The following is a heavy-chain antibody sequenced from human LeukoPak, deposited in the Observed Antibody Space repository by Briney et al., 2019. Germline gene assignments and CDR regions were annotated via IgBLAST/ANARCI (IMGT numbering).Heavy chain of an antibody. CDR2: IYYTGNT. CDR3: ARVLEGSSGQHWYFDL. CDR1: GGSIWSANHH. J-gene: IGHJ2*01. D-gene: IGHD6-19*01. V-gene: IGHV4-39*02. Sequence: PSETLSLTCTVSGGSIWSANHHWGWIRPPPGKGREYIGLIYYTGNTYFHPSLRSRVTISVDTSKNHFSLRLSSVTAADTAVYYCARVLEGSSGQHWYFDLWGRGTLVTVSS.